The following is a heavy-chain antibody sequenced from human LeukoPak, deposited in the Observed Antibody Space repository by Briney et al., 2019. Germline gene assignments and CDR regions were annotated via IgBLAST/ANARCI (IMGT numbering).Heavy chain of an antibody. D-gene: IGHD6-13*01. V-gene: IGHV4-39*07. CDR2: IYYSGST. Sequence: SETLSLTCTVSGGSISSSSYYWGWIHQPPGKGLEWIGSIYYSGSTYYNPSLKSRVTISVDTSKNQFSLKLSSVTAADTALYYCARSRGYFDYWGQGTLVTVSS. J-gene: IGHJ4*02. CDR3: ARSRGYFDY. CDR1: GGSISSSSYY.